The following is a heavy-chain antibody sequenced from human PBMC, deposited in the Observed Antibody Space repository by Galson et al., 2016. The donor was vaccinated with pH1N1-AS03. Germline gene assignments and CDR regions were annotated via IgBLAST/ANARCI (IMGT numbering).Heavy chain of an antibody. Sequence: SLRLSCAASGFTFGSFAMSWVRQAPGKGLEWVSAISGSGNNTYYGDSVKGRLTISRDNSKNVLYLQMNSLRAEDTAVYYCAKDKGLGGGSCYQYWGQGTLVTVSS. CDR3: AKDKGLGGGSCYQY. CDR2: ISGSGNNT. V-gene: IGHV3-23*01. D-gene: IGHD2-15*01. J-gene: IGHJ4*02. CDR1: GFTFGSFA.